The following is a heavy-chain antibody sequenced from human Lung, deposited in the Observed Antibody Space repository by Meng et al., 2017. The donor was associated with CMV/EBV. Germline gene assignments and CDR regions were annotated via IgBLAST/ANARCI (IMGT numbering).Heavy chain of an antibody. J-gene: IGHJ4*02. D-gene: IGHD6-19*01. V-gene: IGHV4-4*02. CDR2: IYHSGST. CDR1: GGSIRSGSW. Sequence: GEPQDPGPGLVTPSGTRSITCAGSGGSIRSGSWWSWVRQPPGKGLEWIGEIYHSGSTNYNPSLKSRVTISVDKSKNQFSLKLSSVTAADTAVYYCASFPPPGKQWLVTDYWGQGTLVTVSS. CDR3: ASFPPPGKQWLVTDY.